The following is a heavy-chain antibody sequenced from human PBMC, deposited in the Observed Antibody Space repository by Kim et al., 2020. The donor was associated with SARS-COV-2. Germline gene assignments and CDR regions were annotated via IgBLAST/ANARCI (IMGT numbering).Heavy chain of an antibody. CDR3: ARDRWSTDAFDI. V-gene: IGHV3-21*01. CDR1: GFTFSSYS. CDR2: ISSSSSYI. Sequence: GGSLRLSCAASGFTFSSYSMNWVRQAPGKGLEWVSSISSSSSYIYYADSVKGRFTISRDNAKNSLYLQMNSLRAEDTAVYYCARDRWSTDAFDIWGQGTMVTVSS. D-gene: IGHD2-15*01. J-gene: IGHJ3*02.